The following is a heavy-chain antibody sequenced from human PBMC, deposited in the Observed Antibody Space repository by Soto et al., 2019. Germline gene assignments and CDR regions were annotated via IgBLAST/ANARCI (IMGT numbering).Heavy chain of an antibody. CDR3: AKGGDDWY. D-gene: IGHD4-17*01. V-gene: IGHV3-30*18. J-gene: IGHJ4*02. Sequence: QVQLVESGGGVVQPGRSLRLSCAASGFTFSSYGMHWVRQAPGKGLEWVAVISYEGSNKYYADSVKGRFPISRDNSKNTLYLQMNSLRAEDTAVYYCAKGGDDWYWGQGTLVTVSS. CDR1: GFTFSSYG. CDR2: ISYEGSNK.